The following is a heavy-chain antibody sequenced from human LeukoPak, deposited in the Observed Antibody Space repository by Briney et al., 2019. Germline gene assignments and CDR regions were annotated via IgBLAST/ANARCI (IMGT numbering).Heavy chain of an antibody. CDR3: ARVPAAAGTNWFDP. V-gene: IGHV1-18*01. D-gene: IGHD6-13*01. J-gene: IGHJ5*02. CDR1: GDSFTSYG. CDR2: ISAYNGNT. Sequence: ASVKVSCKASGDSFTSYGIRWVRQAPGEGLEWMGWISAYNGNTNYAQKLQGRVTMTTDTSTSTAYMELRSLRSDDTAVYYCARVPAAAGTNWFDPWGQGTLVTVSS.